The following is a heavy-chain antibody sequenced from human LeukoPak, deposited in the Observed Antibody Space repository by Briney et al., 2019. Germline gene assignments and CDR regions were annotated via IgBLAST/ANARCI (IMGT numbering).Heavy chain of an antibody. Sequence: PGGSLRLSCAASGFTFSIYAMSWVRQAPGKGLEWVSAISGSGGTAYYADSVKGRLTISRDNSKNTLYLQMNGLRAEDTAVYYCAKKGYYDGSGYYMYYFDHWGQGTLVTVSS. CDR3: AKKGYYDGSGYYMYYFDH. V-gene: IGHV3-23*01. J-gene: IGHJ4*02. CDR2: ISGSGGTA. CDR1: GFTFSIYA. D-gene: IGHD3-22*01.